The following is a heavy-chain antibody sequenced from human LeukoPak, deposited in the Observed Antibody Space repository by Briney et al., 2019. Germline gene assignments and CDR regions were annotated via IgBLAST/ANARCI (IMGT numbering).Heavy chain of an antibody. CDR2: INPSGGST. Sequence: GASVKVSCKASGYTFTSYYMHWVRQAPGQELEWMGIINPSGGSTSYAQKFQGRVTMTRDTSTGTVYMELSSLRSEDTAVYYCARDTGIAAAGPYWYFDLWGRGTLVTVSS. J-gene: IGHJ2*01. D-gene: IGHD6-13*01. CDR3: ARDTGIAAAGPYWYFDL. V-gene: IGHV1-46*01. CDR1: GYTFTSYY.